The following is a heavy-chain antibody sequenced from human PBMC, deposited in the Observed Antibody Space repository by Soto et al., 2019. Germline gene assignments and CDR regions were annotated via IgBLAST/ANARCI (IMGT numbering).Heavy chain of an antibody. V-gene: IGHV3-23*01. J-gene: IGHJ6*02. CDR3: AKDHTVYSGYDYYYGMDV. CDR2: ISAGGYNK. D-gene: IGHD1-26*01. CDR1: GFPFSTYA. Sequence: PGGSLRLSCAASGFPFSTYAINWVRQAPGKGLEWVSAISAGGYNKDYSASVMGRFTISTDKSKNTLYVQMNSRTAEDTAAYYCAKDHTVYSGYDYYYGMDVWGQGTTVTVSS.